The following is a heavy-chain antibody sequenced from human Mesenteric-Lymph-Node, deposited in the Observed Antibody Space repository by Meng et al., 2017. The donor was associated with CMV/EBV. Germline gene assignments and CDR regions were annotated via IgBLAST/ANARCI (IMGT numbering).Heavy chain of an antibody. Sequence: GESLKISCAASGFTVSSNHMNWVRQAPGKGLEWVSIIYSGGSTYYTDFVKGRFTIPRDNSKNTVYLQMNSLKAEDTAVYYCSRDTYDFWSGVGGYYYSAMDVWGPGTTVTVSS. CDR1: GFTVSSNH. D-gene: IGHD3-3*01. J-gene: IGHJ6*02. CDR2: IYSGGST. CDR3: SRDTYDFWSGVGGYYYSAMDV. V-gene: IGHV3-53*01.